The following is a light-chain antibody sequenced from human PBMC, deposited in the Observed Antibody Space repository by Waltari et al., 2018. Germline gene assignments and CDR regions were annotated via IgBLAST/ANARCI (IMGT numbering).Light chain of an antibody. CDR2: DVS. J-gene: IGLJ3*02. V-gene: IGLV2-14*01. CDR3: NSYAGSSSWV. CDR1: SSDVGFYNY. Sequence: QSALTQPASVSGSPGQSITISCTGTSSDVGFYNYVSWYQQHPGKAPKRIIYDVSLRPSGVSDRFSGSKSGNTASLTISGLQAEDEADYYCNSYAGSSSWVFGGGTKLTVL.